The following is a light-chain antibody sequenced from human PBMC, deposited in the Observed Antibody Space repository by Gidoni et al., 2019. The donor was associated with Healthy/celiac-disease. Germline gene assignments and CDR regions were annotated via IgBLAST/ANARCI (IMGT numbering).Light chain of an antibody. CDR1: QSISSY. V-gene: IGKV1-39*01. Sequence: DIQMTQSPPSLSAPVGDRVTITCRASQSISSYLNWYQQKPGKAPKLLIYAASSLQSGVPSRFSGSGSGTDFTLTISSLQPEDFATYYCQQSYSTPWTFXQXTKVEIK. J-gene: IGKJ1*01. CDR3: QQSYSTPWT. CDR2: AAS.